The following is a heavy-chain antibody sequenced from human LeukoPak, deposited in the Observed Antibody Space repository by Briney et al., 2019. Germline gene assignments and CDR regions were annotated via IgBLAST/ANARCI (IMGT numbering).Heavy chain of an antibody. CDR2: INRDGPT. CDR1: GFTVSNNY. Sequence: GGSLRLSCAASGFTVSNNYMSWVRQAPGKGLEWVSTINRDGPTFYADSVKGRFTISRDNSRNTLYLQMNSLRAKDTAVYYCGRGGYDMYDWGQGTTVSVSS. V-gene: IGHV3-66*01. D-gene: IGHD2-2*01. J-gene: IGHJ6*02. CDR3: GRGGYDMYD.